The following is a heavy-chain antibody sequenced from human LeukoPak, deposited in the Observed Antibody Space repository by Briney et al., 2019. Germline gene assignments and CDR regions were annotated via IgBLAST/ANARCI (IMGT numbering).Heavy chain of an antibody. CDR2: INPNSGGT. CDR1: GYTFTDYY. V-gene: IGHV1-2*02. CDR3: ARIGYNHHLDY. Sequence: ASVKVSCKASGYTFTDYYIHWVRQAPGQGLEWMGWINPNSGGTNYAQTFQGRVTMTRDTSITTAYLELSRLRSDDTAVYYCARIGYNHHLDYWGQGTLVTVS. J-gene: IGHJ4*02. D-gene: IGHD5-24*01.